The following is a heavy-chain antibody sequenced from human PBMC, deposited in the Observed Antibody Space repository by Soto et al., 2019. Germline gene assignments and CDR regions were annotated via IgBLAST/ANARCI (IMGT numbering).Heavy chain of an antibody. V-gene: IGHV2-26*01. J-gene: IGHJ5*02. D-gene: IGHD3-10*01. Sequence: SGPTLVNPTETLTLTCTVSGFSLSNARMGVSWIRQPPGKALEWLAHIFSNDEKSYSTSLKSRLTISKDTSKSQVVLTMTNMDPVDTATYYCARIRRDYYGSGSYYTNWFDPWGQGTLVTVSS. CDR1: GFSLSNARMG. CDR2: IFSNDEK. CDR3: ARIRRDYYGSGSYYTNWFDP.